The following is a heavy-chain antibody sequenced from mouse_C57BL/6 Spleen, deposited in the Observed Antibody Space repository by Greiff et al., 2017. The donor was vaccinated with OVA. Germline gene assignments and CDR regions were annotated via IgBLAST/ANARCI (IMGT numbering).Heavy chain of an antibody. Sequence: QVQLQQPGAELVRPGSSVKLSCKASGYTFTSYWMDWVKQRPGQGLEWIGNIYPSDSETHYNQKFKDKATLTVDKSSSTAYMQLSSLTSEDSAVYYCARGILPYFDVWGTGTTVTVSS. D-gene: IGHD1-1*01. J-gene: IGHJ1*03. CDR2: IYPSDSET. CDR3: ARGILPYFDV. CDR1: GYTFTSYW. V-gene: IGHV1-61*01.